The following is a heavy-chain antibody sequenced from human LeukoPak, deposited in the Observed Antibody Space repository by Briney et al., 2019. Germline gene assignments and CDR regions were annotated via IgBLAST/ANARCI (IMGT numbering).Heavy chain of an antibody. V-gene: IGHV4-59*08. D-gene: IGHD3-9*01. CDR1: GGSISGYY. J-gene: IGHJ4*02. CDR3: ARYDRDSPTYFDY. CDR2: IYYSGST. Sequence: PSETLSLTCIVSGGSISGYYWSWIRQPPGKGLEYIGYIYYSGSTNYNPSLKSRVSISIDTSKNQFSLRLSSVTAADTAVYFCARYDRDSPTYFDYWGQGTLVTVSS.